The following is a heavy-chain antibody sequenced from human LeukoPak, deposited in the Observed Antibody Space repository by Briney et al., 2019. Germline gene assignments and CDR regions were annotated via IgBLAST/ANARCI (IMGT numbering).Heavy chain of an antibody. CDR1: GGSISSYY. CDR2: IYTSGST. CDR3: ARHGYSYGYAMIRTGNWFDP. Sequence: PSETLSLTCTVSGGSISSYYWSWIRQPAGKGLEWIGRIYTSGSTNYNPSLKSRVTISVDTSKNQFSLKLSSVTAADTAVYYCARHGYSYGYAMIRTGNWFDPWGQGTLVTVSS. V-gene: IGHV4-4*07. D-gene: IGHD5-18*01. J-gene: IGHJ5*02.